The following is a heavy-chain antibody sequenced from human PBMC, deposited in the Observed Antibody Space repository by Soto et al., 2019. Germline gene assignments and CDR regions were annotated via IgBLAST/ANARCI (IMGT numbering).Heavy chain of an antibody. CDR2: IYCGESDT. J-gene: IGHJ3*02. V-gene: IGHV5-51*01. CDR1: GYTFTSYW. Sequence: PGESLKISCKGSGYTFTSYWIAWVRQMPGKGLEWMGIIYCGESDTRYSPSFQGQVTISADKSISTAYLQWSSLKASDTAIYYCARLAGAMATDAFDIRGQGTMVTVSS. D-gene: IGHD5-18*01. CDR3: ARLAGAMATDAFDI.